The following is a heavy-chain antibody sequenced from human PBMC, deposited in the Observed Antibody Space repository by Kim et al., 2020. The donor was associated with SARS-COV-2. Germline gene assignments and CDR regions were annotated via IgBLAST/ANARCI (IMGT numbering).Heavy chain of an antibody. V-gene: IGHV1-24*01. CDR2: FDPEDGET. D-gene: IGHD1-26*01. CDR3: ATNEVGATTKGLDAFDI. Sequence: ASVKVSCKVSGYTLTELSMHWVRQAPGKGLEWMGGFDPEDGETIYAQKFQGRVTMTEDTSTDTAYMELSSLRSEDTAVYYCATNEVGATTKGLDAFDIWGQGTMVTVSS. CDR1: GYTLTELS. J-gene: IGHJ3*02.